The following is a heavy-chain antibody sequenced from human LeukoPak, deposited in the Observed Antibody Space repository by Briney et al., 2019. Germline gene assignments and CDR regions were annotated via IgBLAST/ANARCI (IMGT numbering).Heavy chain of an antibody. CDR1: RYTFTSYD. CDR3: ARGDSTGCPDF. V-gene: IGHV1-8*01. CDR2: MNPNSGNT. Sequence: ASVKVSCKASRYTFTSYDINWVRQATGQGLEWMGWMNPNSGNTGYAQKFQGRVTMTRATSITTAYMELNGLTSDDTAIYFCARGDSTGCPDFWGQGTLVTVSS. J-gene: IGHJ4*02. D-gene: IGHD3-22*01.